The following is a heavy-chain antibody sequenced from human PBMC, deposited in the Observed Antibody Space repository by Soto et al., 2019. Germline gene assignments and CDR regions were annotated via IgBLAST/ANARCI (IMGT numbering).Heavy chain of an antibody. J-gene: IGHJ4*02. D-gene: IGHD3-3*01. CDR3: ARHDRQGSTYYDFWSGYYPFDY. Sequence: QLQLQESGPGLVKPSETLSLTCTVSGGSMSSSSYYWGWIRQPPGTGLEWVGSIYYSGSSYYNPSLKSRVTISVDTSKNQFSLRLSSVTAADTAVYYCARHDRQGSTYYDFWSGYYPFDYWGQGTLVTVSS. CDR2: IYYSGSS. CDR1: GGSMSSSSYY. V-gene: IGHV4-39*01.